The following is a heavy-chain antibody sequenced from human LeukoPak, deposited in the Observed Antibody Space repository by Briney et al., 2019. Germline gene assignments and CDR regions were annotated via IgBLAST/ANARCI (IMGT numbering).Heavy chain of an antibody. Sequence: PGGSLRLSCAASGFTFSDYTMHWVRQAPGKGLEWVTVVSYDGSNDFYADSVKGRFTISRDNSKNTLYLQMNSLRSEDTAVYFCARDVSDYFDYWGQGILVSVSS. D-gene: IGHD5/OR15-5a*01. J-gene: IGHJ4*02. V-gene: IGHV3-30*03. CDR2: VSYDGSND. CDR3: ARDVSDYFDY. CDR1: GFTFSDYT.